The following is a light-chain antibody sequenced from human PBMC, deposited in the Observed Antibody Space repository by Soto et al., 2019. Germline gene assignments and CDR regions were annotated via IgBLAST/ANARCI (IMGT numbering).Light chain of an antibody. CDR1: NSDIGGYNY. CDR2: EVS. J-gene: IGLJ2*01. Sequence: QSALTQPASVSGSPGQSITISCTGTNSDIGGYNYVSWYQQHPGKAPKLMIYEVSNRPSGVSDRFSGSKSGHTASLTISGLQAEVEADYYCSSYTITTTGVLFGGGTKLTVL. CDR3: SSYTITTTGVL. V-gene: IGLV2-14*01.